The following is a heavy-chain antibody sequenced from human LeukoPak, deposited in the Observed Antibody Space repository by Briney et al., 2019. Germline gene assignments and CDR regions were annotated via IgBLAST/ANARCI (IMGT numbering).Heavy chain of an antibody. CDR1: GFTFSSYW. CDR3: ARTGSRYSYGHASLGY. Sequence: GGSLRLSCAASGFTFSSYWMSWVRQAPGKGLEWVSSISSSSSYIYYADSVKGRFTISRDNAKNSLYLQMNSLRAEDTAVYYCARTGSRYSYGHASLGYWGQGTLVTVSS. J-gene: IGHJ4*02. CDR2: ISSSSSYI. V-gene: IGHV3-21*01. D-gene: IGHD5-18*01.